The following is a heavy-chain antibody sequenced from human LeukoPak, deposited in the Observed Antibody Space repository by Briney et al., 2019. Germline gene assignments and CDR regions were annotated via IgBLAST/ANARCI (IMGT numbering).Heavy chain of an antibody. D-gene: IGHD6-13*01. CDR2: INHSGST. CDR1: GGSFSGYY. V-gene: IGHV4-34*01. Sequence: WETLSLTCAVYGGSFSGYYWSWIRQPPGKGLEWIGEINHSGSTNYNPSLKSRVTISVDTSKNQFSLKLSSVTAADTAVYYCARRVYFDYWGQGTLVTVSS. J-gene: IGHJ4*02. CDR3: ARRVYFDY.